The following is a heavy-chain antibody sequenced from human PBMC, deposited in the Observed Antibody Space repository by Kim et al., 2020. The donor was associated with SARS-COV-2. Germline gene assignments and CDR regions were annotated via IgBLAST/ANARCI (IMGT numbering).Heavy chain of an antibody. Sequence: GGSLRLSCAASGFTFSSYGMHWVRQAPGKGLEWVAVIWYDGSNRYYADSVKGRFTISRDNSKNTLYLQMNSLRAEDTAVYYCAIAARLGIDGMDVWGQGTTVTVSS. CDR3: AIAARLGIDGMDV. D-gene: IGHD6-6*01. J-gene: IGHJ6*02. CDR1: GFTFSSYG. CDR2: IWYDGSNR. V-gene: IGHV3-33*01.